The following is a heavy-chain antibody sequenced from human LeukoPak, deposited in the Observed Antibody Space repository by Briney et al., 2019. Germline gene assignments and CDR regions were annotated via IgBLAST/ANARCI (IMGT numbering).Heavy chain of an antibody. D-gene: IGHD5-12*01. CDR3: ARESGRGYSGYAEAYYYYGMAV. CDR1: GVTASSNY. Sequence: GGTLRLSCAASGVTASSNYISWVRQAPGKGLEWVSVTSSGGSTYYADSVKGRFTISRHNSKNTLYLQMNSLRAEDTAAYYWARESGRGYSGYAEAYYYYGMAVWGQGTTCTVSS. V-gene: IGHV3-53*04. CDR2: TSSGGST. J-gene: IGHJ6*02.